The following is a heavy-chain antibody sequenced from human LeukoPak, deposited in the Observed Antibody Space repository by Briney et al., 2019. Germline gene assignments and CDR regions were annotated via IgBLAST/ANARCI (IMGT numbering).Heavy chain of an antibody. CDR2: IYYSGST. Sequence: SETLSLTCTVSGGSISSYYWSWIRQPPGKGLEWIGYIYYSGSTNYNPSLKSRVTMSVDTSKNQFSLKLSSVTAADTAVYYCAGYDSPSYYYYMDVWGKGTTVTVSS. CDR1: GGSISSYY. CDR3: AGYDSPSYYYYMDV. D-gene: IGHD3-3*01. J-gene: IGHJ6*03. V-gene: IGHV4-59*12.